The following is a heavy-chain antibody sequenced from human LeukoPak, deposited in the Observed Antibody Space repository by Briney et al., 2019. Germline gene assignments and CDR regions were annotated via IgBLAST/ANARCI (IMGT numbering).Heavy chain of an antibody. J-gene: IGHJ3*02. CDR1: GDSVSSNSAA. V-gene: IGHV6-1*01. CDR3: ARDPSTGFCSGGSCPDAFDI. Sequence: SQTLSLTCAFSGDSVSSNSAAWNWIRQSPSRGLEWLGRTYYRSKWYNDYAVSVKSRITINPDTSKNQFSLQLNSVTPEDTAVYYCARDPSTGFCSGGSCPDAFDIWGQGTVVTVSS. D-gene: IGHD2-15*01. CDR2: TYYRSKWYN.